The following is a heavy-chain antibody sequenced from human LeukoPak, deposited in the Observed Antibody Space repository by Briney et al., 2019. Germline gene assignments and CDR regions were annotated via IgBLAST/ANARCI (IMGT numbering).Heavy chain of an antibody. CDR1: GFIFSKYS. CDR3: AKDGFFSSSHLPFDY. V-gene: IGHV3-30*02. J-gene: IGHJ4*02. Sequence: GGSLRHSCAASGFIFSKYSMHWVRQAPGKGLEWVAFIWYDGTNKYYADSVKGRFTISRDKSKNTLYLQMNNLRAEDTAVYYCAKDGFFSSSHLPFDYWGQGTLVTVSS. D-gene: IGHD6-6*01. CDR2: IWYDGTNK.